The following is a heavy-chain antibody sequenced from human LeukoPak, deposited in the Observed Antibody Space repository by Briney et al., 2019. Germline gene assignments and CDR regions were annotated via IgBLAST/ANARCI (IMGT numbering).Heavy chain of an antibody. Sequence: GGSLRLSCAASGFTFSSYGMHWVRQAPGKGLEWVAVISYDGSNKYYADSVKGRFTISRDNSKNTLYLQMNSLRAEDTAVYYCAKSARGTRAVKNAFDIWGQGTMVTVSS. CDR3: AKSARGTRAVKNAFDI. J-gene: IGHJ3*02. CDR2: ISYDGSNK. V-gene: IGHV3-30*18. CDR1: GFTFSSYG. D-gene: IGHD2-2*01.